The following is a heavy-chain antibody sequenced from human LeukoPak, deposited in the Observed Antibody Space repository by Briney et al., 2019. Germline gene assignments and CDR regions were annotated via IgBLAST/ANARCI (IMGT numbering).Heavy chain of an antibody. CDR2: INPNSGGT. Sequence: ASVKVSCKASGGTFSSYAISWVRQAPGQGLEWMGWINPNSGGTNYAQKFQGRVTMTRDTSISTAYMELSRLRSDDTAVYYCARDGYDSSGYLDYWGQGTLVTVSS. V-gene: IGHV1-2*02. J-gene: IGHJ4*02. D-gene: IGHD3-22*01. CDR3: ARDGYDSSGYLDY. CDR1: GGTFSSYA.